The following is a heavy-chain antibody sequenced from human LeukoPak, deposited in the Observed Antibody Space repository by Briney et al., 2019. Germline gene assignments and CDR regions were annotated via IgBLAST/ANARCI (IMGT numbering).Heavy chain of an antibody. CDR2: ISSSSSSYI. CDR3: ARDSTFAVATFDY. J-gene: IGHJ4*02. D-gene: IGHD2/OR15-2a*01. V-gene: IGHV3-21*01. Sequence: PGGSLRLSCAASGFTFSSYSMNWVRQAPGKGLEWVSSISSSSSSYIYYADSVKGRFTISRENAKNSLYLQMNSLRAEDTAVYYCARDSTFAVATFDYWGQGTLVTVSS. CDR1: GFTFSSYS.